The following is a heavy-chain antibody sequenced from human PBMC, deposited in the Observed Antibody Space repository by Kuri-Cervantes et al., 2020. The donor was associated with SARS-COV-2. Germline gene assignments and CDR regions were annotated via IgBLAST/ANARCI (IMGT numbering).Heavy chain of an antibody. J-gene: IGHJ4*02. V-gene: IGHV3-49*04. CDR1: GFTFSSYA. CDR2: IRSKAYGGTT. CDR3: TRDDFWSGYFGY. D-gene: IGHD3-3*01. Sequence: QTLSLTCAASGFTFSSYAMSWVRQAPGKGLEWVGFIRSKAYGGTTEYAASVKGRFTISRDDSKSIAYLQMNSLKTEDTAVYYCTRDDFWSGYFGYWGQGTLVTVSS.